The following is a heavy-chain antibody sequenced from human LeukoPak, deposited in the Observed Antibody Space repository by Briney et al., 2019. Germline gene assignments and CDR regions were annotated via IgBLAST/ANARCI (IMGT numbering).Heavy chain of an antibody. Sequence: PGGSLRLSCAASGFTFSSYVMHWVRQAPGKGLEWVAVISYDGSNKYYADSVKGRFTISRDNSKNTLYLQMDSLRAEDTAVYYCAKGDFIYHDTPLDPWGQGTLVTVSS. J-gene: IGHJ5*02. CDR1: GFTFSSYV. D-gene: IGHD3-22*01. CDR3: AKGDFIYHDTPLDP. CDR2: ISYDGSNK. V-gene: IGHV3-30*18.